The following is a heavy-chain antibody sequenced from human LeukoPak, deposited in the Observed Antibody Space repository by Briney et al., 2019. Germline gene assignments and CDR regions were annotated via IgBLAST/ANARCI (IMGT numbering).Heavy chain of an antibody. D-gene: IGHD3-9*01. V-gene: IGHV1-3*01. J-gene: IGHJ4*01. CDR2: INAGNGNT. CDR1: GYTFTSYA. Sequence: GASVKVSCKASGYTFTSYAMHWVRQAPGQRLEWMGWINAGNGNTKYSQKFQGRVTITRDTSASTAYMELSSLRSEDTAVYYCAREERPPGTDNNSNWLFGDYWGHGTLVTVSS. CDR3: AREERPPGTDNNSNWLFGDY.